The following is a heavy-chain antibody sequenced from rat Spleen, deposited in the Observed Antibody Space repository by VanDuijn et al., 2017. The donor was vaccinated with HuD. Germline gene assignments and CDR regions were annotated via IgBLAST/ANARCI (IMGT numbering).Heavy chain of an antibody. Sequence: EVQLVESGGGLVQPGRSLKLSCVASGFTFNNYWMSWIRQAPGKGLEWVASITDRGDSTYYRDSVQGRFTISRDNAKTTLYLQMGSLRSEDTATYYCTTGVYWGQGVMVTVSS. CDR2: ITDRGDST. CDR1: GFTFNNYW. CDR3: TTGVY. J-gene: IGHJ2*01. V-gene: IGHV5-31*01.